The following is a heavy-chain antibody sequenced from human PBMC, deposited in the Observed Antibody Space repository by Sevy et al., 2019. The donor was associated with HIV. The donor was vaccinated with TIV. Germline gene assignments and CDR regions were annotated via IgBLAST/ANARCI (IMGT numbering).Heavy chain of an antibody. Sequence: SETLSLICTVSGDSITNYYWSCIRQPPGKGLQWIGYHYYSGSTNYNPSLKSRVTISVDTSKNQISLKLSSVTAADTAVYYCARNSAYYYYGVDVWGPGTTVTVSS. CDR2: HYYSGST. V-gene: IGHV4-59*01. J-gene: IGHJ6*02. CDR1: GDSITNYY. CDR3: ARNSAYYYYGVDV. D-gene: IGHD2-21*01.